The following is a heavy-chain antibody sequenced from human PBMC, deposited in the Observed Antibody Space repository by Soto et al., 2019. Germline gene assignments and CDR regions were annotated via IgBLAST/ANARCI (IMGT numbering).Heavy chain of an antibody. J-gene: IGHJ4*02. CDR1: GGSISSSNW. CDR2: IYHSGST. CDR3: RLSGCGGDCYTPTFDY. Sequence: QVQLQESGPGLVKPSGTLSLTCAVSGGSISSSNWWSWVRQPPGKGLEWIGEIYHSGSTNYNPSLKSRVTIAXXKXKXXFSLRLSSVTAADTAVYYCRLSGCGGDCYTPTFDYWGQGTLVTVSS. D-gene: IGHD2-21*02. V-gene: IGHV4-4*02.